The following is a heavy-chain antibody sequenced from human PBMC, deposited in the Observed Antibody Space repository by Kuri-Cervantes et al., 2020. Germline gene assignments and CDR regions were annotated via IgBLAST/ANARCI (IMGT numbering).Heavy chain of an antibody. CDR2: INPSGGST. V-gene: IGHV1-2*04. D-gene: IGHD3-16*02. Sequence: ASVKVSCKASGYTFTSYYMHWVRQAPGQGLEWVGIINPSGGSTNYAQKFQGWVTMTRDTSISTAYMELSRLRSDDTAVYYCARSSMITFGGVIVTSSRADAFDIWGQGTMVTVSS. CDR1: GYTFTSYY. J-gene: IGHJ3*02. CDR3: ARSSMITFGGVIVTSSRADAFDI.